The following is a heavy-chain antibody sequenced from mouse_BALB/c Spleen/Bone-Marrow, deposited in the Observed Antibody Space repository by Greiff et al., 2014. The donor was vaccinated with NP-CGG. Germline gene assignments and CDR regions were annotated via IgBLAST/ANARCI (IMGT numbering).Heavy chain of an antibody. V-gene: IGHV1S29*02. J-gene: IGHJ3*01. Sequence: VQLQQSGPELVKPGASVKISCKASGYTFTDYNMHWVKQSHGKCLEWIGYIYPYNGGTGYNQKFKSKATLTVDNSSSTAYMELRSLTSEDSAVYYCARATTAGFAYWGQGTLVTVSA. CDR3: ARATTAGFAY. CDR1: GYTFTDYN. CDR2: IYPYNGGT. D-gene: IGHD1-2*01.